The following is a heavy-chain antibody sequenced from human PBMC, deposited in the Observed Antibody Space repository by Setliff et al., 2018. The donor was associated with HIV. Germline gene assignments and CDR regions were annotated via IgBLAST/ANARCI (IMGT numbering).Heavy chain of an antibody. CDR3: AKDESTD. V-gene: IGHV3-9*01. J-gene: IGHJ6*02. Sequence: PGGSLRLSCAASGFTFDDYAMHWVRQAPGKGLEWVSGISWNSGSIGYADSVKGRFTISRDNSKNTLYLQMNSLRAEDTAIYYCAKDESTDWGQGTTVTVSS. CDR2: ISWNSGSI. CDR1: GFTFDDYA.